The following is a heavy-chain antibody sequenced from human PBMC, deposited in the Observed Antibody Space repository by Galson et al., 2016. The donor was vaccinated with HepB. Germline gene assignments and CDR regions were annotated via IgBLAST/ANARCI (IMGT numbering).Heavy chain of an antibody. D-gene: IGHD2-21*02. J-gene: IGHJ6*03. CDR1: GGSISSGAYY. CDR2: IHYSASY. V-gene: IGHV4-31*03. Sequence: TLSLTCSVSGGSISSGAYYWSWIRQHPGKGLEWIGYIHYSASYYYNPSLKSRVTISIDTSKNQFSLKLSSVTAADTAVYYCARVGSFCGGVCFYYYYYSMDVWGKGTTVTVSS. CDR3: ARVGSFCGGVCFYYYYYSMDV.